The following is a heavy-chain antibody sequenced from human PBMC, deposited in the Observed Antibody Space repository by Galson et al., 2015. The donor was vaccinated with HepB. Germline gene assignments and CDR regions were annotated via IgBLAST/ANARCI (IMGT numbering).Heavy chain of an antibody. CDR1: GYTFTSYG. J-gene: IGHJ3*02. CDR2: ISAYNGNT. CDR3: ARDPAMWVYYGSGIAGSRGDAFET. D-gene: IGHD3-10*01. Sequence: SVKVSCKASGYTFTSYGISWVRQAPGQGLEWMGWISAYNGNTNYAQKLQGRVTMTTDTSTSTAYMELRSLRSDDTAVYYCARDPAMWVYYGSGIAGSRGDAFETWGQGTMVTVSS. V-gene: IGHV1-18*04.